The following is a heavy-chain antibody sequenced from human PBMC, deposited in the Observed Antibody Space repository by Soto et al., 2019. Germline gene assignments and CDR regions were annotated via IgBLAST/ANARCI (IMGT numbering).Heavy chain of an antibody. Sequence: ASVKVSCKASGYTFTSYGFSWVRQAPGQGLEWMGWISASNGNTNYAQKLQGRVTMTTDTSTGTAYMDTLRPDDTAIYYCARGTVTSLTPYQGFYYYGMDVWGQGTTVTVSS. CDR2: ISASNGNT. J-gene: IGHJ6*02. V-gene: IGHV1-18*01. D-gene: IGHD2-2*01. CDR1: GYTFTSYG. CDR3: ARGTVTSLTPYQGFYYYGMDV.